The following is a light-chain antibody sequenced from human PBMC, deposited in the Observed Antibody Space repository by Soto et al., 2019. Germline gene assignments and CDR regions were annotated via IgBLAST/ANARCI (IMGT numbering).Light chain of an antibody. J-gene: IGLJ1*01. V-gene: IGLV2-14*01. CDR2: EVS. CDR1: SSDVGGYNY. Sequence: QSALTQPASVSGSPGQSITISCTGTSSDVGGYNYVSWYQQHPGKAPKLMTYEVSNRPSGVSNRFSGSKSGNTASLTISGLQAEDEADYYCSSYTSSSTPYVFGTGTNLTVL. CDR3: SSYTSSSTPYV.